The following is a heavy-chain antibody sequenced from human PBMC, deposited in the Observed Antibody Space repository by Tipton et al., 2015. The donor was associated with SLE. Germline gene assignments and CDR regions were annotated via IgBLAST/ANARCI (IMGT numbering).Heavy chain of an antibody. CDR1: GGSFSGYY. D-gene: IGHD2-21*01. Sequence: TLSLTCAVYGGSFSGYYWSWIRQPPGKGLEWIGEINHSGSTNYNPPLKSRVTISVDTSKNQFSLKLSSVTAADTAVYYCARAPGAYCGGDCYSHFDYWGQGTLVTVSS. CDR3: ARAPGAYCGGDCYSHFDY. CDR2: INHSGST. V-gene: IGHV4-34*09. J-gene: IGHJ4*02.